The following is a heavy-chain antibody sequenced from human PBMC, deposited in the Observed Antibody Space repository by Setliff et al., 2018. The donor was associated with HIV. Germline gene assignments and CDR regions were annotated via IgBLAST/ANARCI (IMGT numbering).Heavy chain of an antibody. CDR1: GGSISNYY. J-gene: IGHJ6*03. V-gene: IGHV4-59*01. D-gene: IGHD1-26*01. Sequence: PSETLSLTCTVSGGSISNYYWSWIRQPPGKGLQWIGYIYYSGSTNYNPSLKSRVTISVDTSKNQFSLKLSSVTAADTAVYYCARAGDGSPFYYYYYMGVWGKGTTVTVSS. CDR2: IYYSGST. CDR3: ARAGDGSPFYYYYYMGV.